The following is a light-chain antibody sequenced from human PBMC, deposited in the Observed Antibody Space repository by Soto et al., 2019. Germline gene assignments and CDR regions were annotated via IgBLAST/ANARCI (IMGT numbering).Light chain of an antibody. CDR1: QSVSSN. CDR2: GAS. CDR3: QQYNNWRQT. Sequence: EILMTQSPATLSVSPGERATLSCRASQSVSSNLAWYQQKPGQAPRLLLYGASTRATGIPARFSGSGSGTEFTLTISSLQSEDFAVYYCQQYNNWRQTFGQGTKVEIK. V-gene: IGKV3-15*01. J-gene: IGKJ1*01.